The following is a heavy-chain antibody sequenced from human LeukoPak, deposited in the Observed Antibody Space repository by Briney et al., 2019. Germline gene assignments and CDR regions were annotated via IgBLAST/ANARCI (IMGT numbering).Heavy chain of an antibody. D-gene: IGHD2/OR15-2a*01. CDR1: GFTVSSNY. J-gene: IGHJ5*02. CDR2: IYSGGST. CDR3: AKGTTGMRYSWFDP. Sequence: GGSLRLSCAASGFTVSSNYMSWVRQAPGKGLEWVSVIYSGGSTYYADSVKGRFTISRDNSKNTLYLQMNSLRAEDTAVYYCAKGTTGMRYSWFDPWGQGTLVTVSS. V-gene: IGHV3-53*01.